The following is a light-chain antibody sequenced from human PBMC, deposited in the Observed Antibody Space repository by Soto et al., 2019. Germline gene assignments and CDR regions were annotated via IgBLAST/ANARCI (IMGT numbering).Light chain of an antibody. J-gene: IGKJ4*01. CDR3: QQLRMYPST. CDR2: AAS. CDR1: QDIAIY. V-gene: IGKV1-9*01. Sequence: IQLTQSASSLSASVGDRVNITCRASQDIAIYLAWYQQQPGEAPKLLIYAASTLYGGVPSRFSGSGSGTDFALTITSLQAEDFATYYCQQLRMYPSTVGAGTKVDIK.